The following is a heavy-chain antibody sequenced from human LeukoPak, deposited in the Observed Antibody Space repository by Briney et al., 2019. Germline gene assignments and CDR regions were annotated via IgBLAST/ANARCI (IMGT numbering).Heavy chain of an antibody. Sequence: SETLSLTCTVSGGSISGYYWSWIRQPAGKGLEWIGRIYTSGSTNYNPSLKSRVTMSVDTSKNQFSLKLSSVTAADTAVYYCARGDAIMSSSSPGFDYWGQGTLVTVSS. CDR2: IYTSGST. CDR1: GGSISGYY. CDR3: ARGDAIMSSSSPGFDY. J-gene: IGHJ4*02. D-gene: IGHD6-6*01. V-gene: IGHV4-4*07.